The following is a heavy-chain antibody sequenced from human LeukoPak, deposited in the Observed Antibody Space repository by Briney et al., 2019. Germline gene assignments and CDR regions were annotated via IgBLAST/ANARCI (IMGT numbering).Heavy chain of an antibody. CDR1: GYTFTSYD. J-gene: IGHJ4*02. CDR3: ARGGSGSYLVPFDY. V-gene: IGHV1-69*13. Sequence: SVKVSCKASGYTFTSYDINWVRQATGQGLEWMGGIIPIFGTANYAQKFQGRVTITADESTSTAYMELSSLRSEDTAVYYCARGGSGSYLVPFDYWGQGTLVTVSS. D-gene: IGHD1-26*01. CDR2: IIPIFGTA.